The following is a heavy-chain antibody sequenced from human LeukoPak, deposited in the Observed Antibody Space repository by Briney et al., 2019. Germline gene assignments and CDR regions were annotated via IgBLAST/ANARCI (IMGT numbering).Heavy chain of an antibody. CDR1: GFTFSDYT. CDR2: IDISSSST. Sequence: PGGSLRLSCVASGFTFSDYTMNWGRQAPGKGLEWISYIDISSSSTYYADSVKGRFNISRDNAKNSLYLQMSSLRAEDTALYYCARGPPLFDPWGQGTLVTVSS. CDR3: ARGPPLFDP. V-gene: IGHV3-48*04. J-gene: IGHJ5*02.